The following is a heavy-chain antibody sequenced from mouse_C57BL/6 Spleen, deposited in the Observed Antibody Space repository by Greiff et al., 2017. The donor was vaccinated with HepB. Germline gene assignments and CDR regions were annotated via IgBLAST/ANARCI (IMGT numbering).Heavy chain of an antibody. Sequence: QVQLHQPGAELVKPGASVKLSCKASGYTFTSYWMQWVKQRPGQGLEWIGEIDPSDSYTNYNQKFKGKATLTVDTSSSTAYMQLSSLTSEDSAVYYCARGEGLRQDAMDYWGQGTSVTVSS. CDR3: ARGEGLRQDAMDY. CDR2: IDPSDSYT. CDR1: GYTFTSYW. J-gene: IGHJ4*01. D-gene: IGHD2-4*01. V-gene: IGHV1-50*01.